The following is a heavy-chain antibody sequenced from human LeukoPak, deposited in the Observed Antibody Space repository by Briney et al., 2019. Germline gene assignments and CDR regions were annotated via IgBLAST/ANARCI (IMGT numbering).Heavy chain of an antibody. CDR1: GYTFTSYG. CDR3: ARDIFGTSRPSDY. Sequence: ASVKVSYKASGYTFTSYGISWVRQAPGQGLEWMGWISAYNGNTNYAQKLQGRVTITSDTSASTAYMELSSLKSEDTAVYYCARDIFGTSRPSDYWGQGTLVTVSS. J-gene: IGHJ4*02. V-gene: IGHV1-18*01. D-gene: IGHD2-2*01. CDR2: ISAYNGNT.